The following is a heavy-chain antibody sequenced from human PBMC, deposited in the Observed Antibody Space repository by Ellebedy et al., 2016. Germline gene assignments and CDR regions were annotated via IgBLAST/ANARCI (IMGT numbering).Heavy chain of an antibody. D-gene: IGHD2-15*01. CDR1: GFSFSAYS. V-gene: IGHV3-48*04. Sequence: GGSLRLSCGVSGFSFSAYSMNWVRQSPGKGLEWLSYISHRGTTIYYADSVKGRFTVSRDNTKNSLYLQMNSLRAEDTAVFYCAREGVTSDGFPTYSFDYWGQGARDTVSS. CDR2: ISHRGTTI. CDR3: AREGVTSDGFPTYSFDY. J-gene: IGHJ4*02.